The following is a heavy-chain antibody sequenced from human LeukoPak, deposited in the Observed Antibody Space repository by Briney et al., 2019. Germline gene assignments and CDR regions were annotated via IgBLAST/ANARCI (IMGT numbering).Heavy chain of an antibody. J-gene: IGHJ4*02. CDR2: FDPEDGET. CDR1: GYTLTELS. CDR3: ATVYTFPVAGSSYYFDY. Sequence: ASVNVSCKVSGYTLTELSMHWVRQAPGKGLEWMGGFDPEDGETIYAQKFQGRVTMTEDTSTDTAYMELSSLRSEDTAVYYCATVYTFPVAGSSYYFDYWGQGTLVTVSS. D-gene: IGHD6-19*01. V-gene: IGHV1-24*01.